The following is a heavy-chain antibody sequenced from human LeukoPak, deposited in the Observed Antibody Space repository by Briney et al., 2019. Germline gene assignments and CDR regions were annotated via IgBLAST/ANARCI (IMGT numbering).Heavy chain of an antibody. V-gene: IGHV3-23*01. D-gene: IGHD3-10*02. J-gene: IGHJ6*04. Sequence: GGSLRLSCAASGFTFSSYAMSWVRQAPGKGLEWVSAISGSGGSTYYADSVKGRFTISRDNAKNSLYLQMDSLRAEDTAVYYCAELGITMIGGVWGKGTTVTISS. CDR1: GFTFSSYA. CDR3: AELGITMIGGV. CDR2: ISGSGGST.